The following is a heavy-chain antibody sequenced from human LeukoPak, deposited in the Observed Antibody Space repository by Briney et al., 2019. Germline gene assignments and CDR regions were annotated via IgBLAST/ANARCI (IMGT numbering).Heavy chain of an antibody. V-gene: IGHV3-21*01. CDR2: ISSSSSYI. Sequence: GGSLRFSCAASGFTFSSYSMNWVRQAPGKGLEWVSSISSSSSYIYYADSVKGRFTISRDNAKNSLYLQMNSLRAEDTAVYYCARDGVVVTAIGFDYWGQGTLVTVSS. J-gene: IGHJ4*02. D-gene: IGHD2-21*02. CDR1: GFTFSSYS. CDR3: ARDGVVVTAIGFDY.